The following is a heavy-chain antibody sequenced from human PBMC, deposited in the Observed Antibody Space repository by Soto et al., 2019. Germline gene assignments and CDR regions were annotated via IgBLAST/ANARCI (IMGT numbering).Heavy chain of an antibody. CDR1: GYTFTSYG. CDR3: ARVSYSSGWYVPTPDYYYGMDG. J-gene: IGHJ6*02. V-gene: IGHV1-18*01. Sequence: ASVKVSCKASGYTFTSYGISWVRQAPGQGLEWMGWISAYNGNTNYAQKLQGRVTMTTDTSTSTAYMELRSLRSDDTAVYYCARVSYSSGWYVPTPDYYYGMDGWGQGTTVTVS. CDR2: ISAYNGNT. D-gene: IGHD6-19*01.